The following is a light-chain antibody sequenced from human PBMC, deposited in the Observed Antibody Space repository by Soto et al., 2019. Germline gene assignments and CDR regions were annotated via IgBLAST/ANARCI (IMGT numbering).Light chain of an antibody. CDR3: QQRGSWPQLT. V-gene: IGKV3-11*01. CDR1: QSVDSS. CDR2: DAS. J-gene: IGKJ4*01. Sequence: DIVLTQSPATLSLSPGERATLSCRASQSVDSSLAWFQQKPGQAPRLLIYDASNRATGIRARFSGSGSGTDFTLTISSLEPEDFAVYYCQQRGSWPQLTFGGGTKVEI.